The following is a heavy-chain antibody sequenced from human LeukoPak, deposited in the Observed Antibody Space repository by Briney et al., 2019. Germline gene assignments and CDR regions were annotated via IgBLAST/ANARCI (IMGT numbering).Heavy chain of an antibody. Sequence: GGSLRLSCVPSGFTFTGYGMHWVRQAPGKGLEWVAFIRYDGTNKYYADSVKGRFTISRDISQNTLSLQMNSLRAEDTAVYYSARPIAADCPFDDWGKGTLVTVSS. V-gene: IGHV3-30*02. J-gene: IGHJ4*02. D-gene: IGHD6-13*01. CDR3: ARPIAADCPFDD. CDR1: GFTFTGYG. CDR2: IRYDGTNK.